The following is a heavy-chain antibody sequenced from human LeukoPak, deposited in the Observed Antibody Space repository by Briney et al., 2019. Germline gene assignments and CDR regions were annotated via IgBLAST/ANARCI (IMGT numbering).Heavy chain of an antibody. J-gene: IGHJ5*02. CDR2: ISSSSSTI. D-gene: IGHD1-26*01. Sequence: GGSLRLSCAASGFTFSNYWMSWVRQAPGKGLEWVSYISSSSSTIYYADSVKGRFTISRDNAKNSLFLQMNSLRVEDTAVYYCAKNYYAGAYYGWFAPWGQGTLVTVAS. CDR1: GFTFSNYW. CDR3: AKNYYAGAYYGWFAP. V-gene: IGHV3-48*04.